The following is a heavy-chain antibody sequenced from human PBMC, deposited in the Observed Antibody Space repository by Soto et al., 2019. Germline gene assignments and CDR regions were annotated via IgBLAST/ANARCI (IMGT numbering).Heavy chain of an antibody. CDR1: GVTFRGYA. CDR3: ARAYQLTYYFDD. CDR2: ISDDGSKT. Sequence: GGSLRLSCAGSGVTFRGYAVHWVRQTPGKGLEWVTVISDDGSKTYYADSVKGRFSVSRDDSTNMVFLQMSSLRSEDTAVYHFARAYQLTYYFDDWGPGTPARVS. V-gene: IGHV3-30*14. J-gene: IGHJ4*02. D-gene: IGHD3-16*01.